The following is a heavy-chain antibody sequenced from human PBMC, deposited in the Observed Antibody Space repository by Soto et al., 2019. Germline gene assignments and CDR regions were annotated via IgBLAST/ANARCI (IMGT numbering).Heavy chain of an antibody. CDR2: ISGSCGST. CDR3: AAGPNVLLWFGESSYGMDV. D-gene: IGHD3-10*01. CDR1: GFTFSSYA. Sequence: GGSLRLSCAASGFTFSSYAMSWVRQAPGKGLEWVSAISGSCGSTYYVDSVKGRFTISRDNSKNTLYLQMNSLSAEDTAVSYCAAGPNVLLWFGESSYGMDVWGQGTTVTVSS. J-gene: IGHJ6*02. V-gene: IGHV3-23*01.